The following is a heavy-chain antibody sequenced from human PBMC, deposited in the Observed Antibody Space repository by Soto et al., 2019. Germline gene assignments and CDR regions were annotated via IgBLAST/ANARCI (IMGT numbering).Heavy chain of an antibody. D-gene: IGHD4-17*01. J-gene: IGHJ4*02. CDR3: TRVGGYYGDYPNFDY. CDR2: IYYSGST. Sequence: ETLSLTCTVYGGSIRSHYWSWIRQSPGEGLEWIGNIYYSGSTNYNPSRKSRVTMSVDMSKNQVSLKLSSVTAADTAVYYCTRVGGYYGDYPNFDYWGQGALVTVSS. V-gene: IGHV4-59*11. CDR1: GGSIRSHY.